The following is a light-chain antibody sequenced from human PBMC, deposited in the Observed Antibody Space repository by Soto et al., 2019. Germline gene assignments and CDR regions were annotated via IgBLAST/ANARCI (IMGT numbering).Light chain of an antibody. CDR1: SSDVGEYKY. CDR3: SAYTTSIALYV. J-gene: IGLJ1*01. V-gene: IGLV2-14*03. Sequence: QSALTQPASVSGSPGQSITISCTETSSDVGEYKYVSWYQQHPGTAPKLIIYVVSNRPSGVSNRFSGSKSGSTASLTISGLQAEDEADYYCSAYTTSIALYVFGAGTKLTVL. CDR2: VVS.